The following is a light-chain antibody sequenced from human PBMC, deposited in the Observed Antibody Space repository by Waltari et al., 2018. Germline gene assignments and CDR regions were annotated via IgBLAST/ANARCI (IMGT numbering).Light chain of an antibody. CDR3: QQYGRSWNT. CDR2: GSS. V-gene: IGKV3-20*01. J-gene: IGKJ2*01. CDR1: QSVSSNY. Sequence: EIVLTQSPGPLSLYPGDRATLSCRASQSVSSNYLAWYQQRPGQAPRLLIHGSSSRATGIPDRFSGSGSGTDFTLTISRLEPEDFAVYYCQQYGRSWNTFGQGTKLEIK.